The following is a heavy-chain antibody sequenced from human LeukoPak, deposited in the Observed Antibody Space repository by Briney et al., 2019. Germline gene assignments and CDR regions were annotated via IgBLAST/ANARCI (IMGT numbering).Heavy chain of an antibody. V-gene: IGHV3-48*04. CDR3: ARRSVAALYYYYYYYMDV. Sequence: PGGSLRLSCAPSGFTFNNYGMHWVRQAPGKGLEWVSYISSSGSAIYYADSVKGRFTISRDNAKNSLYLQMNSLRAEDTAVYYCARRSVAALYYYYYYYMDVWGKGTTVTISS. CDR1: GFTFNNYG. CDR2: ISSSGSAI. D-gene: IGHD2-15*01. J-gene: IGHJ6*03.